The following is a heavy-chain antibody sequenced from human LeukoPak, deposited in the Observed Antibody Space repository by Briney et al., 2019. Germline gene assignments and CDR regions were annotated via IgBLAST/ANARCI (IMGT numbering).Heavy chain of an antibody. CDR2: ISGSGGST. Sequence: GGSLRLSCAASGFTFSSYAMSWVRQAPGKGLEWVSAISGSGGSTYYADSVKGRFTISRDNSKNTLYLQMNSLRAEDTAVYYCARGTTYSSSWSIESPYYYYGMDVWGQGTTVTVSS. D-gene: IGHD6-13*01. CDR1: GFTFSSYA. J-gene: IGHJ6*02. CDR3: ARGTTYSSSWSIESPYYYYGMDV. V-gene: IGHV3-23*01.